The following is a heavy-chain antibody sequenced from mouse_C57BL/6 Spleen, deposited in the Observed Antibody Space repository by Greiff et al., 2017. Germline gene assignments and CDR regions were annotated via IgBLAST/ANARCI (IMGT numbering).Heavy chain of an antibody. V-gene: IGHV1-61*01. CDR3: ARPNYYGSSYAMDY. Sequence: QVQLQQPGAELVRPGSSVKLSCKASGYTFTSYWMDWVKQRPGQGLEWIGNIYPSDSETHYNQKFKDKATLTVDKSSSTAYMQLSSLTSEDSAVYYCARPNYYGSSYAMDYWGQGTSVTVSS. CDR1: GYTFTSYW. J-gene: IGHJ4*01. D-gene: IGHD1-1*01. CDR2: IYPSDSET.